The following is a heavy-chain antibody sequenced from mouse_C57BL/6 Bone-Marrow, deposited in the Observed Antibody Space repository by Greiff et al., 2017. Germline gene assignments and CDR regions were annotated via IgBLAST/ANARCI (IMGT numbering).Heavy chain of an antibody. CDR2: IWGGGST. Sequence: VKLMESGPGLVAPSQSLSITCTVSGFSLTSYGVDWVRQPPGKGLEWLGVIWGGGSTNYNSALMSRLSISKDNSKSQVFLKMNRLQTDDTAMYCCAKHQVGGFAYWGQGTLVTVSA. CDR1: GFSLTSYG. V-gene: IGHV2-9*01. CDR3: AKHQVGGFAY. J-gene: IGHJ3*01. D-gene: IGHD1-1*02.